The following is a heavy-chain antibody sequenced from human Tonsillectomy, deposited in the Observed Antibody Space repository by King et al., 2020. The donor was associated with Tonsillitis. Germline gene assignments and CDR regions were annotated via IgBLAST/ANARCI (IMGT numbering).Heavy chain of an antibody. D-gene: IGHD1-26*01. J-gene: IGHJ4*02. Sequence: VQLVESGGGLVQPGGSLKLSCAASGFTFSGSAMHWVRQASGKGLEWVGRLRSKANSYATAYVASVKGRFTISRDDSKNKAYLQMNNLKTEDTAVYYCTTSIVGASFDYWGQGTLVTVSS. CDR3: TTSIVGASFDY. V-gene: IGHV3-73*02. CDR1: GFTFSGSA. CDR2: LRSKANSYAT.